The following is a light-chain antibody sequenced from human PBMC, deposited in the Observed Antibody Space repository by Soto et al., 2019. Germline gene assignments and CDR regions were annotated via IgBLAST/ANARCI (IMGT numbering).Light chain of an antibody. CDR3: MKGLQTPPT. CDR1: QSLLHSNGYTY. J-gene: IGKJ1*01. Sequence: EIVMTQSPLSLPVTPGEPASISCRSSQSLLHSNGYTYLYWYLQKPGQSPQLLIYWGSNRASGVPDRFSGSGSGTDFTLKINRVEAEDVGVYFCMKGLQTPPTFGQGTKVDFK. V-gene: IGKV2-28*01. CDR2: WGS.